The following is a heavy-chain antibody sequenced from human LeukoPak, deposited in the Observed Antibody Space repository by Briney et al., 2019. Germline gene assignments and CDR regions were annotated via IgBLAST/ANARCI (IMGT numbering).Heavy chain of an antibody. CDR2: IIPIFGTA. Sequence: VASVKVSCKASGGTFSSYAISWVRQAPGQGLEWMGGIIPIFGTANYAQKFQGRVTITADESTSTAYMELSSLRSEDTAVYYWARDLQGLRRAAMPGGYWGQGTLVTVSS. D-gene: IGHD5-12*01. CDR3: ARDLQGLRRAAMPGGY. CDR1: GGTFSSYA. J-gene: IGHJ4*02. V-gene: IGHV1-69*13.